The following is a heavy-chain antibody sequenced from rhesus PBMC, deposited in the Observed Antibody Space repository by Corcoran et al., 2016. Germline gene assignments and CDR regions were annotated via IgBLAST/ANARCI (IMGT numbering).Heavy chain of an antibody. CDR3: ARQYPGP. V-gene: IGHV4-127*01. CDR1: GFSITSGYD. D-gene: IGHD1-38*01. J-gene: IGHJ4*01. CDR2: IATSGYT. Sequence: QVQLQESGPGLVKPSEPLSLPCAVSGFSITSGYDWTWRRQPPGTGVEWIGSIATSGYTNYSPSLKSRVSISKDTSRNQFSLRLTSVTAADTAVYFCARQYPGPWGQGVLVTVSS.